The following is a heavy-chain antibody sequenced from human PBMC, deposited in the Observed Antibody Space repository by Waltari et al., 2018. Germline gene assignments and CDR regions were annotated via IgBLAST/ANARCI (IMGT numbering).Heavy chain of an antibody. CDR1: GYNFTGHY. V-gene: IGHV1-2*02. Sequence: QVQLVQSGAEVKKPGASVKVSCKAAGYNFTGHYMHWVRQAPGQGVEWRGVINPTRVGKNYAQKFNGRCTMTRDTSISTDDMEISMLGSDDKAVYYCEIVPSGAPSGGGDYWGQGTLVTVSS. CDR2: INPTRVGK. J-gene: IGHJ4*02. CDR3: EIVPSGAPSGGGDY. D-gene: IGHD1-26*01.